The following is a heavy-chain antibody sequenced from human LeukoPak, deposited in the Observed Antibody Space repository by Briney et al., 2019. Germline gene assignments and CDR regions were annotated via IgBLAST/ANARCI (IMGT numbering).Heavy chain of an antibody. J-gene: IGHJ3*02. CDR2: INHSGST. CDR1: GGSFSGYY. Sequence: SETLSLTCAVYGGSFSGYYWSWIRQPPGKGLEWIGEINHSGSTNYNPSLKSRVTISVDTSKNQFSLKVTSVTAADTAVYFCARRYCSSSTCYGDKNDAFDIWGQGTKVTVSS. V-gene: IGHV4-34*01. CDR3: ARRYCSSSTCYGDKNDAFDI. D-gene: IGHD2-2*01.